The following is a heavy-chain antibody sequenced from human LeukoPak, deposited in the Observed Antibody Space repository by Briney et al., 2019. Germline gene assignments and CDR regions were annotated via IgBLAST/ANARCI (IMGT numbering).Heavy chain of an antibody. Sequence: SETLSLTCAVSGGSISSSNWWSWVRQPPGKGLEWIGEIYHSGSTNYNPSLKSRVTISVDTSKNQFSLKLSSVTAADTAVYYCAREDENYYDSSAYYFRPFDPWGQGTLVTVSS. D-gene: IGHD3-22*01. CDR2: IYHSGST. CDR3: AREDENYYDSSAYYFRPFDP. J-gene: IGHJ5*02. V-gene: IGHV4-4*02. CDR1: GGSISSSNW.